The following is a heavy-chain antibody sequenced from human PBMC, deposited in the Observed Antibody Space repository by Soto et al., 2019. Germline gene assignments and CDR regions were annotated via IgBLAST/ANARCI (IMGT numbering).Heavy chain of an antibody. V-gene: IGHV4-34*01. CDR2: LYQGLSI. D-gene: IGHD3-16*01. CDR3: ARHGGYYFDY. Sequence: QVQLQQWGAGLLKPSETLSLTCAVYSGSFSGYYWSWIRQPPGKGLEWIGELYQGLSIIYNPSLEGGGAGAGDWWKREFSLRRRGVAGADTGVYYWARHGGYYFDYWGQGTLVTVSS. J-gene: IGHJ4*02. CDR1: SGSFSGYY.